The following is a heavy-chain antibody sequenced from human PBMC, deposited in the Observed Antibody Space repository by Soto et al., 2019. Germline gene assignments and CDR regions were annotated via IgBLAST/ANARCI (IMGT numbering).Heavy chain of an antibody. Sequence: QVQLVESGGGVVQPGRSLRLSCAASGFTFSSYAMYWVRQAPGKGLEWVAVISYDGNNKYYADSVKGRFTNSRDNSKNTLYLKMNSVRAEDMAVYYCARAGCDGGSCCALVGLRYGMDVWGQGTTVTVSS. CDR2: ISYDGNNK. D-gene: IGHD2-15*01. CDR1: GFTFSSYA. CDR3: ARAGCDGGSCCALVGLRYGMDV. V-gene: IGHV3-30-3*01. J-gene: IGHJ6*02.